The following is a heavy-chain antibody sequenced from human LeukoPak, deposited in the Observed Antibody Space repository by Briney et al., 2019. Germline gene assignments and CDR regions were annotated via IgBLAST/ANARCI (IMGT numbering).Heavy chain of an antibody. J-gene: IGHJ6*02. CDR2: INHSGST. V-gene: IGHV4-34*01. CDR3: ARGLLRPYYYYGMDV. D-gene: IGHD3-3*01. CDR1: GASISNDDYY. Sequence: PSQTLSLTCAVSGASISNDDYYWNWIRQPPGKGLEWIGEINHSGSTNYNPSLKSRVTISVDTSKNQFSLKLSSVTAADTAVYYCARGLLRPYYYYGMDVWGQGTTVTVSS.